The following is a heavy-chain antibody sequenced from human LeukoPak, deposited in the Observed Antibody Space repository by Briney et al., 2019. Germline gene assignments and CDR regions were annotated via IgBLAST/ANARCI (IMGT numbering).Heavy chain of an antibody. J-gene: IGHJ4*02. CDR3: ARGTCSGTSCPPFDY. CDR2: ISSSSSYI. D-gene: IGHD2-2*01. V-gene: IGHV3-21*01. CDR1: GFTFSSYS. Sequence: PGGSLRLSCIASGFTFSSYSMNWVRQAPGKGLEWVSSISSSSSYIYYTDSLKGRFAISRDNAKNSLYLQMNSLRAEDTAVYYCARGTCSGTSCPPFDYWGQGTLVTVSS.